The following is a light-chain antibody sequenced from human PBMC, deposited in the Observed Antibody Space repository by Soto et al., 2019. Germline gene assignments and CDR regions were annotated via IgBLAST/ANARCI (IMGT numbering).Light chain of an antibody. J-gene: IGKJ1*01. V-gene: IGKV3-15*01. CDR2: GAS. CDR3: QQYNNWPPWT. CDR1: QSVSSN. Sequence: EIVMTQSPATLSVSPGERATLSCRASQSVSSNLAWYQQKPGQAPRLLIYGASTRATGIPARFSGSGCGTEVTLTISSLQSEDFAVYYCQQYNNWPPWTFGQGTKVEIK.